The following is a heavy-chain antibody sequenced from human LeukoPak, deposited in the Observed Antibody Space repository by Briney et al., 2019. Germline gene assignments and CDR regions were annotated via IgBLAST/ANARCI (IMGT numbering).Heavy chain of an antibody. D-gene: IGHD1-26*01. J-gene: IGHJ4*02. Sequence: GESLKISCKGSGYSFTSFWIGWVRQMPGKGREWMGIIYPGDSDTRYSPFFQGQVTIPADKSISTAYLQWSSLKASDTAMYYCARSEVVGATTDYWGQGTLVTVSS. CDR1: GYSFTSFW. CDR3: ARSEVVGATTDY. CDR2: IYPGDSDT. V-gene: IGHV5-51*01.